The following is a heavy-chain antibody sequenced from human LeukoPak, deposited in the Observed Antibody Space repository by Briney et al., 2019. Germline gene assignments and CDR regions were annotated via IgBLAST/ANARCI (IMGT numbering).Heavy chain of an antibody. CDR1: GYSISSGYY. Sequence: SETLSLTCAVSGYSISSGYYWGWIRQPPGKGLEWIGSIYHSGSTYYNPSLKSRVTISVDTSKNQFSLKLSSVTAADTAVYYCARDGPTMVRGVDHYYYGMDVWGKGTTVTVSS. D-gene: IGHD3-10*01. CDR2: IYHSGST. J-gene: IGHJ6*04. V-gene: IGHV4-38-2*02. CDR3: ARDGPTMVRGVDHYYYGMDV.